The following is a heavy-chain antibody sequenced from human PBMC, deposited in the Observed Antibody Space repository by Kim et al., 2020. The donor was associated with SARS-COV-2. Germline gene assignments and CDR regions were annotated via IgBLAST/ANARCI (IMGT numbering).Heavy chain of an antibody. D-gene: IGHD3-16*02. Sequence: SETLSLTCAVYGGSFSGYYWSWIRQPPGKGLEWIGEINHSGSTNYNPSLKSRVTISVDTSKNQFSLKLSSVTAADTAVYYCARRSRSGGLSRTDYWGQGTLVTVSS. CDR2: INHSGST. J-gene: IGHJ4*02. CDR1: GGSFSGYY. V-gene: IGHV4-34*01. CDR3: ARRSRSGGLSRTDY.